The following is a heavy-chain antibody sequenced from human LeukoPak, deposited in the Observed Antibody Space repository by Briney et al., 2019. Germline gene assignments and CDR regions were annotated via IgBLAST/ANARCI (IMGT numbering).Heavy chain of an antibody. V-gene: IGHV3-7*01. CDR3: ARDRRSSAGSDF. CDR2: ISQAGTGK. D-gene: IGHD6-25*01. Sequence: GGSLRLSCSASGFTFTDYWMSWVRQAPGGGLEGVANISQAGTGKYYLDSLKGRFSISRDNTRNSLFLQIHSLGADDTAVYYCARDRRSSAGSDFWGQGTRVTVSS. J-gene: IGHJ4*02. CDR1: GFTFTDYW.